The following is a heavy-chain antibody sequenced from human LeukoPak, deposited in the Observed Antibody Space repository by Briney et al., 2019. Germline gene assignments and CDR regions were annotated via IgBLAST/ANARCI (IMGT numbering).Heavy chain of an antibody. CDR3: AREGDFKVDV. D-gene: IGHD3-3*01. CDR1: GGSISSYY. J-gene: IGHJ6*04. CDR2: IYYSGST. Sequence: PSETLSLTCTVSGGSISSYYWSWLRQPPGKGLEWIGYIYYSGSTNYNPSLKSRVTISVDTSKNQFSLKLSSVTAADTAVYYCAREGDFKVDVWGKGTTVTVSS. V-gene: IGHV4-59*01.